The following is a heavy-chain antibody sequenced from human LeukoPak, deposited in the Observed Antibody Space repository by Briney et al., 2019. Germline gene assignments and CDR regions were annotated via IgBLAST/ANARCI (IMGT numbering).Heavy chain of an antibody. CDR1: GFTFDDYT. CDR2: IYSDGSGT. Sequence: GGSLRLSCAASGFTFDDYTMHWVRQAPGKGLVWVSRIYSDGSGTTYAESVKGRFTISRDNAKNTLFLQMSSLTAEDTAVYYCATDRGHAFDIWGQGTMVTVS. V-gene: IGHV3-74*01. D-gene: IGHD3-10*01. CDR3: ATDRGHAFDI. J-gene: IGHJ3*02.